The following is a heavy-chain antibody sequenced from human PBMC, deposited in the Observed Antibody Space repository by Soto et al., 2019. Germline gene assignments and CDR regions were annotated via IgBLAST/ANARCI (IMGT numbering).Heavy chain of an antibody. D-gene: IGHD2-15*01. J-gene: IGHJ4*02. V-gene: IGHV3-74*01. CDR1: GFTFSSYW. CDR2: INGDGSNT. Sequence: GGSLRLSCAASGFTFSSYWMHWVRQAPGKGLVWVSRINGDGSNTNYADSVKGRFTISRDNAKNTLYLQMNSLRADDTAVYYCARACTGGSCYQFDSWGQGTLVTVSS. CDR3: ARACTGGSCYQFDS.